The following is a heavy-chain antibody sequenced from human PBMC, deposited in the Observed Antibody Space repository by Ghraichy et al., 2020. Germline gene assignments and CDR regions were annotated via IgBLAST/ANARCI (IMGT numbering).Heavy chain of an antibody. J-gene: IGHJ5*02. CDR1: GGSISSYY. Sequence: LSLTCSVSGGSISSYYWSWIRQPPGKGLEWIAYIHYSGSTDYNPSLKSRVTISVDTSKNQFSLKLSSVTAADTAVYYCARLIAAAGRGDWFDPWGQGTLVTVSS. CDR2: IHYSGST. D-gene: IGHD6-13*01. V-gene: IGHV4-59*01. CDR3: ARLIAAAGRGDWFDP.